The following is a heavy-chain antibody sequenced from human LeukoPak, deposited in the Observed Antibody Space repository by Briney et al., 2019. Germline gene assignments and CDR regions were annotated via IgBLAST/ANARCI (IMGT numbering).Heavy chain of an antibody. CDR3: ARGARRQTLYYFDY. Sequence: GGSLRLSCAASRFTFTNYSMNWVRQAPGKGLEWVSSISSLSNYIYYADSVKGRFTISRDNAKNSLYLQMNSLRAEDTAVYYCARGARRQTLYYFDYWGQGTLVTVSS. CDR2: ISSLSNYI. V-gene: IGHV3-21*01. J-gene: IGHJ4*02. D-gene: IGHD1-14*01. CDR1: RFTFTNYS.